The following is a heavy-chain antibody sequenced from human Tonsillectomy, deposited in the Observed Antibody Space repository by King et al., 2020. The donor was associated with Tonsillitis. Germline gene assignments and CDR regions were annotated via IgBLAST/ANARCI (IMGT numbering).Heavy chain of an antibody. CDR2: IDPGDSDT. CDR3: ARQNTVGAPTPDY. Sequence: VQLVESGAEVKKPGESLKISCKASGYSFTTYWIGWVRQMPGKGLEWMGIIDPGDSDTRYSPSFQGQVTISADKSISTAYLQWSSLKASDSAMYYCARQNTVGAPTPDYWGQGTLVTVSS. J-gene: IGHJ4*02. D-gene: IGHD1-26*01. CDR1: GYSFTTYW. V-gene: IGHV5-51*01.